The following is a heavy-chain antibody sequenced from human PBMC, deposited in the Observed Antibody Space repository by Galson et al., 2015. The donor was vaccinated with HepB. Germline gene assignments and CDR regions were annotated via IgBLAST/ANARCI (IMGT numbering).Heavy chain of an antibody. CDR3: VKDLVRGSGWYTSYSRGFDWFDP. V-gene: IGHV3-64D*06. D-gene: IGHD6-19*01. Sequence: SLRLSCAASGFTFSSYAMHWVRQAPGKGLDYVSAISSNGGSTYYADSVKGRFTISRDNSKNTLYLQMSSLRAEDTAVYYCVKDLVRGSGWYTSYSRGFDWFDPWGQGTLVTASS. J-gene: IGHJ5*02. CDR2: ISSNGGST. CDR1: GFTFSSYA.